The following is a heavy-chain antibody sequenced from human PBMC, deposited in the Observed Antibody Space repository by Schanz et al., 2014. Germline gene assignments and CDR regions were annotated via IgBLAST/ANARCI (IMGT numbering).Heavy chain of an antibody. V-gene: IGHV3-53*01. CDR2: MYINSGST. CDR3: ARDGGRDGYNLAFDV. CDR1: GFTVNTNY. D-gene: IGHD5-12*01. J-gene: IGHJ3*01. Sequence: EVQLVESGGGLIQPGGSLRLSCAVSGFTVNTNYMSWVRQAPGKGLEWISSMYINSGSTQYADSVKGRFIISRDSSKXTLFLQMNSLRAEDTAVYCCARDGGRDGYNLAFDVWGQGTLVTVSS.